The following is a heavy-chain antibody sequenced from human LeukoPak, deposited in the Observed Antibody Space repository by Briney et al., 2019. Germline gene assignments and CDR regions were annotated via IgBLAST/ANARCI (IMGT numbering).Heavy chain of an antibody. V-gene: IGHV4-4*09. CDR3: ARSPPAPKEFHK. CDR2: IYTSGTS. D-gene: IGHD2-2*01. J-gene: IGHJ4*02. Sequence: SETLSLTCTLSVGSINIYYGSCIRQRPGKGREWIGYIYTSGTSNYSPSLKSRVTISADTSKNQLSLKLNSVTAADTAVYYCARSPPAPKEFHKWGQGTLVTVSS. CDR1: VGSINIYY.